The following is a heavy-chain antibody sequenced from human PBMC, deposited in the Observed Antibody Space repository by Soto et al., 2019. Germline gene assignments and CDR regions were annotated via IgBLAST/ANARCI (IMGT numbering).Heavy chain of an antibody. Sequence: QITLKESGPTLVKPTQTLTLTCTFSGFSLSTSGVGVGWIRQPPGKALEWLALIYWDDDKRYSPSLKTSLTITQDTSQNHVVHTITNLDPVDTATYYCAHTVVQLERLLPFDYWGQGSLVTVSS. J-gene: IGHJ4*02. CDR2: IYWDDDK. D-gene: IGHD3-3*01. V-gene: IGHV2-5*02. CDR3: AHTVVQLERLLPFDY. CDR1: GFSLSTSGVG.